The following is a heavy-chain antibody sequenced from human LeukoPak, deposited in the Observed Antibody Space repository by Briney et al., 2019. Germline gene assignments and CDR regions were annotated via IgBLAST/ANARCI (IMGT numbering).Heavy chain of an antibody. Sequence: GGSLRLSCAASGLTFDDYAMHWVRQAPGKGLEWVSLISGDGSTTYYADSVKGRFSISRDNSKNSLYLQMNSLRTEDTALFYCAKVPCREYSGCLDYWGQGTLVTVSS. J-gene: IGHJ4*02. D-gene: IGHD5-12*01. CDR1: GLTFDDYA. CDR3: AKVPCREYSGCLDY. V-gene: IGHV3-43*02. CDR2: ISGDGSTT.